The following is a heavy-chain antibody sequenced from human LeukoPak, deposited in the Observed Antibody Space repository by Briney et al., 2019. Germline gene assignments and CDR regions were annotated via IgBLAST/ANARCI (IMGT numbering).Heavy chain of an antibody. CDR3: TRDPAKWELPIDH. CDR2: ISSDGSST. Sequence: GGSLRLSCAASGFTFSSGWMHWVRQAPGKGLVWVSRISSDGSSTTYADSVKGRFTISRDNAKNTLYLQMNSLRAEDTAVYYRTRDPAKWELPIDHWGQGTLVTVSS. CDR1: GFTFSSGW. J-gene: IGHJ4*02. D-gene: IGHD1-26*01. V-gene: IGHV3-74*01.